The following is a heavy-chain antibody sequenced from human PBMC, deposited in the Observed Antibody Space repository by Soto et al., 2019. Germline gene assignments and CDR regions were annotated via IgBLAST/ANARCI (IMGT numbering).Heavy chain of an antibody. CDR3: ARVFGGYYDFWSGYRFDP. D-gene: IGHD3-3*01. CDR1: GGSISSGDYY. J-gene: IGHJ5*02. V-gene: IGHV4-30-4*01. Sequence: SETLSLTCTVSGGSISSGDYYWSWIRQPPGKGLEWIGYIYYSGSTYYNPSLKSRVTISVDTSKNQFSLKLSSVTAADTAVYYCARVFGGYYDFWSGYRFDPWGQGTLVTVSS. CDR2: IYYSGST.